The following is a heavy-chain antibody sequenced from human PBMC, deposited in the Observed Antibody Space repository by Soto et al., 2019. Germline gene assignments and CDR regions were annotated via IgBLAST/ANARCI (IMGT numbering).Heavy chain of an antibody. V-gene: IGHV3-23*01. Sequence: EVQLLESGGGLVQPGGSLRLSCEASGITFSRYDMSWVRQAPGKGLEWVSAINGGRSFYGDSVEGRFTVSRDNSKNTLYLQMNSLRVEYTAIYYCATQAWDLWGQGTLVTVSS. CDR2: INGGRS. CDR3: ATQAWDL. CDR1: GITFSRYD. J-gene: IGHJ5*02.